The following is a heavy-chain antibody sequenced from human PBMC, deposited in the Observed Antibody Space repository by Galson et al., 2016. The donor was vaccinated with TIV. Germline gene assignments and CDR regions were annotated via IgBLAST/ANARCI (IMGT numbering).Heavy chain of an antibody. Sequence: ALVKPTQTLTLTCTFSGFSLNTDGMCVNWIRQPPGKALEWLARIDWDDDKHYSMSLRPRLTISKDTSKNQVVLIMTNMDPVDTATYYCARMVYGDYPPRFYFDYWGQGILVTVSS. D-gene: IGHD4-17*01. CDR2: IDWDDDK. J-gene: IGHJ4*02. CDR1: GFSLNTDGMC. V-gene: IGHV2-70*11. CDR3: ARMVYGDYPPRFYFDY.